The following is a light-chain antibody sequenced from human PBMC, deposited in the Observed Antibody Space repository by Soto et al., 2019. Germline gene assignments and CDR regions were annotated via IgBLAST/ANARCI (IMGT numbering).Light chain of an antibody. V-gene: IGKV1-5*01. Sequence: DIQMTQFPSTLSASVGDRLTITCRASQSISSWLAWYQQKPGKAPKLLIYDASRLESGVPSRFSASGSGTEFTLTISSLQPDDFATYYCQQYNSYWTFGQGTKVDIK. J-gene: IGKJ1*01. CDR2: DAS. CDR3: QQYNSYWT. CDR1: QSISSW.